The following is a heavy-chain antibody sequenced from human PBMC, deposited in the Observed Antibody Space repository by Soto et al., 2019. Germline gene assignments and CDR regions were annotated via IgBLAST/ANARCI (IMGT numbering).Heavy chain of an antibody. V-gene: IGHV3-23*01. CDR3: AKGTAVGGYNFLDY. J-gene: IGHJ4*02. D-gene: IGHD5-12*01. CDR2: ISGSGGIT. CDR1: GFTFSSYA. Sequence: GGSLRLSCAASGFTFSSYAMSWVRQAPGKGLEWVSGISGSGGITNYADSVKGRFTISRDNSKNTLYLQMNSLRVDDTAVYYCAKGTAVGGYNFLDYWGQGTLVTVSS.